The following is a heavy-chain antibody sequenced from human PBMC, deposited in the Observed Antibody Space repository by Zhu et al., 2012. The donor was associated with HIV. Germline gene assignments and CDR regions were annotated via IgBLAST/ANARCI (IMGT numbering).Heavy chain of an antibody. CDR3: ARHATLYSGNFYYYMDV. Sequence: QVQLQESGPGLVKPSETLSVTCAVSDFSINNGYYWGWIRQSPGKGLEWIGNIYLSGSTYYNPSLKSRVTISVDTSNNKLSLNLSSVTAADTAVYYCARHATLYSGNFYYYMDVWGKGTTVTVSS. J-gene: IGHJ6*03. CDR2: IYLSGST. V-gene: IGHV4-38-2*01. D-gene: IGHD1-26*01. CDR1: DFSINNGYY.